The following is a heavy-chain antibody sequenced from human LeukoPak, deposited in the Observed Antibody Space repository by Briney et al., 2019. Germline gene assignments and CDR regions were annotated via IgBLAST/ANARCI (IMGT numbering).Heavy chain of an antibody. CDR2: INPNSGGT. CDR3: ARSRVPAAHNWFDP. Sequence: ASVKVSCKASGYTFTGYYMHWGRQAPGQGLEWMGWINPNSGGTNYAQKVQGRVTVTRDTSISKAYMELSRLRSDHTAVYYCARSRVPAAHNWFDPWGQGTLVTVSS. D-gene: IGHD2-2*01. CDR1: GYTFTGYY. J-gene: IGHJ5*02. V-gene: IGHV1-2*02.